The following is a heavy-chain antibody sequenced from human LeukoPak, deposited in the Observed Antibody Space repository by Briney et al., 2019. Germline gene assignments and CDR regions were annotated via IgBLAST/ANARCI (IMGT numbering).Heavy chain of an antibody. CDR1: GYSFTSCW. CDR3: SIVRPGYSNDDYFYY. V-gene: IGHV5-51*01. CDR2: FYTGDSDT. J-gene: IGHJ4*02. D-gene: IGHD4-11*01. Sequence: ESPKISCRGSGYSFTSCWVGLGRQMPGEGLELMGTFYTGDSDTRYSPSFQGQGPISAVKCCCTAYLLWSSLQPSDPAMTYCSIVRPGYSNDDYFYYWGQGPLVTVSS.